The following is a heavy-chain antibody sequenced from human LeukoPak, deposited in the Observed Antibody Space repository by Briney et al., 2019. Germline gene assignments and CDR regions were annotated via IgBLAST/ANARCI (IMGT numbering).Heavy chain of an antibody. CDR1: GYSISSGYY. D-gene: IGHD5-18*01. CDR3: AGPPGPSTIQLWFY. J-gene: IGHJ4*02. Sequence: SETLSLTCAVSGYSISSGYYWGWIRQPPGKGLEWIGSIYHSGSTYYDPSLKSRVTISVDTSKNRFSLKLSSVTAADTAVYYCAGPPGPSTIQLWFYWGQGTLVTVSS. CDR2: IYHSGST. V-gene: IGHV4-38-2*01.